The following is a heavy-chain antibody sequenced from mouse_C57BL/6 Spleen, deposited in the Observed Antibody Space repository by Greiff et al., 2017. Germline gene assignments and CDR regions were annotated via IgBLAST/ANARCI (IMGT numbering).Heavy chain of an antibody. CDR3: ARWGDYSNFDY. D-gene: IGHD2-5*01. CDR1: GYTFTDYY. V-gene: IGHV1-26*01. CDR2: INPNNGGT. J-gene: IGHJ2*01. Sequence: EVQLQQSGPELVKPGASVKISCKASGYTFTDYYMNWVKQSHGKSLEWIGDINPNNGGTSYNQKFKGKATLTVDKSSSTAYMELRSLTSEDSAVYYCARWGDYSNFDYWGQGTTLTVSS.